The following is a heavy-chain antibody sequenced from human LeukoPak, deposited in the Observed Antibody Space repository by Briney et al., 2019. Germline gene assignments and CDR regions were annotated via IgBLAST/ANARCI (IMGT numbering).Heavy chain of an antibody. D-gene: IGHD3-22*01. Sequence: GGSLRLSCAASGFTFSSYGMHWVRQTPGKGLEWVAFIRCDGNNEYYVNSVKGRFTISRDNSQNTLYLQMNSLRAEDTAVYYCAKPYDTSGYYSVYFDYWGQGTLVTVSS. V-gene: IGHV3-30*02. CDR1: GFTFSSYG. J-gene: IGHJ4*02. CDR3: AKPYDTSGYYSVYFDY. CDR2: IRCDGNNE.